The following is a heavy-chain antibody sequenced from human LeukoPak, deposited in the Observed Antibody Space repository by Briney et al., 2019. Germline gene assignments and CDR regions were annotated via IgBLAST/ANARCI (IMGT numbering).Heavy chain of an antibody. CDR2: IYTSGST. V-gene: IGHV4-61*02. CDR1: GGSISSGSYY. D-gene: IGHD3-22*01. Sequence: PSQTLSLTCTVSGGSISSGSYYWSWIRQPAGKGLEWIGRIYTSGSTNYNPSLKSRVTISVDTSKNQFSLKLSSVTAADTAVYYCARGHYYDSSGYYAVFVYWGQGTLVTVSS. J-gene: IGHJ4*02. CDR3: ARGHYYDSSGYYAVFVY.